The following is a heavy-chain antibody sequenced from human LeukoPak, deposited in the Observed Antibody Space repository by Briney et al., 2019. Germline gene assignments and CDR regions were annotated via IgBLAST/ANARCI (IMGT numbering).Heavy chain of an antibody. V-gene: IGHV1-69*06. CDR2: IIPIFGTA. D-gene: IGHD2-2*01. J-gene: IGHJ6*03. CDR3: ATDCSSTSCYRPWGDYYYYYYMDV. Sequence: ASVKVSCKASGYTFTGYAISWVRQAPGQGLEWMGGIIPIFGTANYAQKFQGRVTITADKSTSTAYMELSSLRSEDTAVYYCATDCSSTSCYRPWGDYYYYYYMDVWGKGTTVTVSS. CDR1: GYTFTGYA.